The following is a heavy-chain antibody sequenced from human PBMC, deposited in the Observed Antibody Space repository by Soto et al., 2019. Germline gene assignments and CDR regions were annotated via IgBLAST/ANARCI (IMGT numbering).Heavy chain of an antibody. J-gene: IGHJ5*02. CDR2: IYHSVST. D-gene: IGHD2-21*01. CDR1: GGSISSGGYS. V-gene: IGHV4-30-2*01. CDR3: ARIPSP. Sequence: SETLSLTCAVSGGSISSGGYSWGWIRQPPGKGLEWIGYIYHSVSTYYNPSLKSRVTISVDRSKNQFSLKLSSVTAADTAVYYCARIPSPWGQGTLVTVSS.